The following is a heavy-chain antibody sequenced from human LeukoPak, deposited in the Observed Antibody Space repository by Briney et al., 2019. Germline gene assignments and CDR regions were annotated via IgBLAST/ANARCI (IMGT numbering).Heavy chain of an antibody. J-gene: IGHJ4*02. V-gene: IGHV3-23*01. Sequence: PGGSLRLSCAASGFTFSSYAMSWVRQAPGKALEWVSEVSGSGGSTYYADSVKGRFTISKDKSQNTVWLQMNSLRAEDTAVYYCAKGDTAIVPAATGYWGQGTLVTVSS. D-gene: IGHD2-2*01. CDR2: VSGSGGST. CDR1: GFTFSSYA. CDR3: AKGDTAIVPAATGY.